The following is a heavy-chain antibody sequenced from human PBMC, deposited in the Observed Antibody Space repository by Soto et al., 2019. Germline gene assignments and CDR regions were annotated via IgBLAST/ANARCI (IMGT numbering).Heavy chain of an antibody. CDR3: ARMATILGSAFDI. J-gene: IGHJ3*02. V-gene: IGHV1-69*13. CDR1: GGTFSSYA. D-gene: IGHD5-12*01. CDR2: IIPIFGTA. Sequence: SVKVSCKASGGTFSSYAISWVRQAPGQGLEWMGGIIPIFGTANYAQKFQGRVTITADGSTSTAYMELSSLRSEDTAVYYCARMATILGSAFDIWGQGTMVTVSS.